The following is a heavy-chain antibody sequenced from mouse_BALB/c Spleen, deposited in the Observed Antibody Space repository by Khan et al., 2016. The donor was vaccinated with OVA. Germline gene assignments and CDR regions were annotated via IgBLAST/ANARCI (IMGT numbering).Heavy chain of an antibody. CDR2: ISSGGDYT. Sequence: EVMLVESGGDLVKPGGSLKLSCAASGFTFSSYSMSWVRQTPDKRLEWVATISSGGDYTYYPDSVKGRFTISRDNAKNTLYLQLSSLKSEDTAMYYGSSHLTGWFAYWGQGTLVTVSA. J-gene: IGHJ3*01. V-gene: IGHV5-6*02. CDR1: GFTFSSYS. D-gene: IGHD4-1*01. CDR3: SSHLTGWFAY.